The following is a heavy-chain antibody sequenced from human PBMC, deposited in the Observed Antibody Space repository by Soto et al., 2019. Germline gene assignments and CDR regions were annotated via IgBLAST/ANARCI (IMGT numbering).Heavy chain of an antibody. D-gene: IGHD1-7*01. Sequence: GASVKVSCKASGFTFTSSAVQWVRQARGQRLEWIGWIVVGSGNTNYAQKFQERVTITRDMSTSTAYMELSSLRSEDTAVYYCAAVDGPNFLELTSSGMDVWGQGTTVTVSS. CDR3: AAVDGPNFLELTSSGMDV. J-gene: IGHJ6*02. CDR1: GFTFTSSA. CDR2: IVVGSGNT. V-gene: IGHV1-58*01.